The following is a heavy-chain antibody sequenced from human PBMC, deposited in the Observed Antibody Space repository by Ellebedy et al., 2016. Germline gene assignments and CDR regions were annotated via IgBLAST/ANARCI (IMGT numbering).Heavy chain of an antibody. Sequence: ASVKVSXXASGYTFSNYGISWVRQAPGQGLEWMGWISGYSGNTKYAQKLQGRVTMTTDTSTRTAYMELMSLRSDDTAVYYCASWPGYSSGWRGMYFDLWGRGTLVTVSS. J-gene: IGHJ2*01. CDR3: ASWPGYSSGWRGMYFDL. CDR2: ISGYSGNT. V-gene: IGHV1-18*01. CDR1: GYTFSNYG. D-gene: IGHD6-19*01.